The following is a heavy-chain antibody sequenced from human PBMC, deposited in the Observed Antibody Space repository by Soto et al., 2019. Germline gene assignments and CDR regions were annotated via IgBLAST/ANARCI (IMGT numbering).Heavy chain of an antibody. CDR3: ARQPQWDIVVVPAALDY. D-gene: IGHD2-2*01. CDR2: IYPGNSDT. Sequence: GESLKISCKASGYTFTSYWIAWVRQMPGKGLEWMGIIYPGNSDTRYSPSFQGQVTISADKSITTAYLQWSSLKASDTAMYYCARQPQWDIVVVPAALDYWGQGTLVTVSS. J-gene: IGHJ4*02. V-gene: IGHV5-51*01. CDR1: GYTFTSYW.